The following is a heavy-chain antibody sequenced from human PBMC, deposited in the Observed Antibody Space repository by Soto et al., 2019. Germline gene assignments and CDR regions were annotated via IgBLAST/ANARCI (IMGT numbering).Heavy chain of an antibody. Sequence: EVQLVESGGGLVKPGGSLRLSCAASGFTFSNAWMSWVRQAPGKGLEWVGRIKSKTDGGTTDYAAPVKGRFTISRDDSKNTLYLQMNSLKTEDTAVYYCTTGSDYGYDFWSGYYADYYYGMDVWGQGTTFTVSS. V-gene: IGHV3-15*01. CDR1: GFTFSNAW. CDR2: IKSKTDGGTT. D-gene: IGHD3-3*01. J-gene: IGHJ6*02. CDR3: TTGSDYGYDFWSGYYADYYYGMDV.